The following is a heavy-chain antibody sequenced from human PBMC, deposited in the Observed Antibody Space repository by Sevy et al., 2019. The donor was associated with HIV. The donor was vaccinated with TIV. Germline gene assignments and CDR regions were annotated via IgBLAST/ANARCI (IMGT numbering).Heavy chain of an antibody. CDR3: ARDEISTYYYASSGYGGGY. CDR2: INPSGGST. V-gene: IGHV1-46*01. D-gene: IGHD3-22*01. CDR1: GYTFTSYY. J-gene: IGHJ4*02. Sequence: ASVKVSCKASGYTFTSYYMHWVRQAPGQGLEWMGIINPSGGSTSYAQKFQGRVTMTRDTSTSTVYMELSSLRSEDTAVYYCARDEISTYYYASSGYGGGYWGQGTLVTVSS.